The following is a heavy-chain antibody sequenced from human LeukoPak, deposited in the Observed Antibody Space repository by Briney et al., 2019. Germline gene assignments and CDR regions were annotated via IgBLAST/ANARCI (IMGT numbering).Heavy chain of an antibody. J-gene: IGHJ4*02. CDR2: INHSGST. Sequence: SETLSLTCAVYGGSFSGYYWSWIRQPPGEGLEWIGEINHSGSTNYNPSLKSRVTISVDTSKNQFSLKLSSVTAADTAVYYCARRRYYYDSSGYAYWGQGTLVTVSS. D-gene: IGHD3-22*01. CDR3: ARRRYYYDSSGYAY. V-gene: IGHV4-34*01. CDR1: GGSFSGYY.